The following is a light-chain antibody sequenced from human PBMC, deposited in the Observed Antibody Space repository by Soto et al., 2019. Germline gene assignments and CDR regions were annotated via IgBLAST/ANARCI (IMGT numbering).Light chain of an antibody. CDR2: RND. CDR3: AAWDDSLSGL. CDR1: SSNIGSNY. J-gene: IGLJ2*01. Sequence: QSVLTQPPSASGTPGQRVTISCSGSSSNIGSNYVYWYQQLPGTAPKLLIYRNDQRPSRVPDRFSGSKSGTSASLAISGLRSEDEADYYCAAWDDSLSGLFGGGTKLTAL. V-gene: IGLV1-47*01.